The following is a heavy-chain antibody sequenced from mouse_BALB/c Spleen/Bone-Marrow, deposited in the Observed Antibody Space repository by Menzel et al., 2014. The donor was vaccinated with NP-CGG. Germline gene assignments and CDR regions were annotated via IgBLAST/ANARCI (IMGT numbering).Heavy chain of an antibody. J-gene: IGHJ2*01. Sequence: QVQLQQAGAELVRPGTSVKISCKDSGYNFTNYWLSWVKQRPGHGLEWIGDIYPGGGYTNFNERFKGKATLTADTSSSTAYMQLSSLTSEDSAVYFCAREEYGNYDRFIDYWGQGTTLTVSS. CDR3: AREEYGNYDRFIDY. CDR1: GYNFTNYW. V-gene: IGHV1-63*02. CDR2: IYPGGGYT. D-gene: IGHD2-10*02.